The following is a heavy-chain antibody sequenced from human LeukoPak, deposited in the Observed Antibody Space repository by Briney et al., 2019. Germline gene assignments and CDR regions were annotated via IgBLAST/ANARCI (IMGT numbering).Heavy chain of an antibody. V-gene: IGHV3-23*01. CDR1: GFTFSNYA. Sequence: GGSLRLSCTASGFTFSNYAMSWVRQAPGTGLEWVSCISGSGAGTYYADSVKGRVTISRDNSKNTLYLQMNSLRAEDTAVYYCAKRGYYYDSRVFHGFDYWGQGTLVTVSS. D-gene: IGHD3-22*01. CDR2: ISGSGAGT. CDR3: AKRGYYYDSRVFHGFDY. J-gene: IGHJ4*02.